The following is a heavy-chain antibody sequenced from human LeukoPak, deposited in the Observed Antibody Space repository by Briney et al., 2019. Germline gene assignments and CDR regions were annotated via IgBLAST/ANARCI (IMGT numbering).Heavy chain of an antibody. CDR3: ARDRSSTWSLDY. D-gene: IGHD6-13*01. CDR1: GFTFSSYG. CDR2: IRYDGSNK. J-gene: IGHJ4*02. Sequence: GGSLRPSCAASGFTFSSYGMHWVRQAPGKGLEWVAFIRYDGSNKYYADSVKGRFTISRDNSKNSLYLQMNSLRADDTAVYYCARDRSSTWSLDYWGQGTLVTVS. V-gene: IGHV3-30*02.